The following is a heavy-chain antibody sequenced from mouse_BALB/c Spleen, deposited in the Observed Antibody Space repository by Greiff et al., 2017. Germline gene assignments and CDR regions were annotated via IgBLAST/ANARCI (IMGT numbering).Heavy chain of an antibody. CDR3: ARGGYYVDSAMDY. CDR2: IDPYNGGT. D-gene: IGHD1-1*01. V-gene: IGHV1S135*01. Sequence: EVQLQQSGPELEKPGASVKISCKASGYSFTGYNMNWVKQSNGKSLEWIGNIDPYNGGTSYNQKFKGKATLTVDKSSSTAYMQLKSLTSEDSAVYYCARGGYYVDSAMDYWGQGTSVTVSS. J-gene: IGHJ4*01. CDR1: GYSFTGYN.